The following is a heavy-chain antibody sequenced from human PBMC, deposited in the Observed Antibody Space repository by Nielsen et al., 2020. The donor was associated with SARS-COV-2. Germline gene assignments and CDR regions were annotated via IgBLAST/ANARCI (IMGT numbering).Heavy chain of an antibody. CDR2: MSDDGNNE. CDR3: AKDRSTMVRGVMSRRYFDY. Sequence: GESLKISCAASGFTFSSYALHWVRQAPGKGLEWVAVMSDDGNNEYYADSVQGRFTISRDNSKNTVYLQMNSLRAEDTAVYYCAKDRSTMVRGVMSRRYFDYWGQGTLVTVSS. CDR1: GFTFSSYA. V-gene: IGHV3-30-3*01. D-gene: IGHD3-10*01. J-gene: IGHJ4*02.